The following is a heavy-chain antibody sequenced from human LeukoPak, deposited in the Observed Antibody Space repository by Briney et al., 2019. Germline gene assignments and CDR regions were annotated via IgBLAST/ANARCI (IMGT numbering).Heavy chain of an antibody. CDR1: GFTFSSYG. Sequence: PGRSLRLSCAAPGFTFSSYGMHWVRQAPGKGLEWVAVISYDGSNKDSADSVKGRFTISRDNSKNTLYLQMNSLRADDTALYYCAKDGAKRMVASRLDYWGQGTLVTVSS. V-gene: IGHV3-30*18. CDR3: AKDGAKRMVASRLDY. D-gene: IGHD5-12*01. CDR2: ISYDGSNK. J-gene: IGHJ4*02.